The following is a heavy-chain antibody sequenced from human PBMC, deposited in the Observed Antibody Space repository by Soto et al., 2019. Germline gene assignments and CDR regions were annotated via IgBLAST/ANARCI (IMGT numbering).Heavy chain of an antibody. CDR1: GFTFSSYA. CDR3: ANGNPFGVVISGFWFDP. CDR2: ISGSGGST. V-gene: IGHV3-23*01. J-gene: IGHJ5*02. Sequence: GGSLRLSCAASGFTFSSYAMSWVRQAPGKGLEWVSAISGSGGSTYYADSVKGRFTISRDNSKNTLYLQMNSLRAEDTAVYYCANGNPFGVVISGFWFDPWGQGTLVTVSS. D-gene: IGHD3-3*01.